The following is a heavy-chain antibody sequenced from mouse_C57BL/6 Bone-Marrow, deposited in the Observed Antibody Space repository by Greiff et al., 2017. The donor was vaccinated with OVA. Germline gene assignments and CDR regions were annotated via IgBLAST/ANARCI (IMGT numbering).Heavy chain of an antibody. CDR2: ISNGGGST. CDR3: ARQGHYYGSNYAMDY. V-gene: IGHV5-12*01. J-gene: IGHJ4*01. CDR1: GFTFSDYY. D-gene: IGHD1-1*01. Sequence: EVQLVESGGGLVQPGGSLKLSCAASGFTFSDYYMYWVRQTPEKRLEWVAYISNGGGSTYYPDTVKGRFTISRDNAKNTLYLQMSRLKSEDTAMYYCARQGHYYGSNYAMDYWGQGTSVTVSS.